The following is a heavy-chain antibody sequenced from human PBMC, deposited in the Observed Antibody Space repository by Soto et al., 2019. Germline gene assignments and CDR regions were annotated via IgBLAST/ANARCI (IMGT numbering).Heavy chain of an antibody. J-gene: IGHJ4*02. D-gene: IGHD2-15*01. CDR3: AHRRSDCSGGSCYSGFDY. V-gene: IGHV2-5*02. CDR2: IYWDDDK. Sequence: QITLKESGPTLVKPTQTLTLTCTFSGFSLSTSGVGVGWIRQPPGKALEWLALIYWDDDKRYSPSLKSRLTITNYTSQNQVVLTMTNMDPVDTATYYCAHRRSDCSGGSCYSGFDYWGQGTLVTVSS. CDR1: GFSLSTSGVG.